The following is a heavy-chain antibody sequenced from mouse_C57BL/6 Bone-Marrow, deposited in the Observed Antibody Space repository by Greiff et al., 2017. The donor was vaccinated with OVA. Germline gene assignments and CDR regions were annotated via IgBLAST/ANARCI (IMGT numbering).Heavy chain of an antibody. J-gene: IGHJ3*01. D-gene: IGHD1-1*01. CDR3: ARGNYGSSGFAY. Sequence: QVQLQQPGAELVMPGASVKLSCKASGYTFTSYWMHWVKQMPGQGLEWIGEIDPSDSYTNYNQKFKGKSTLTVDKSSSTAYMQLSSLTSEDSAVYYCARGNYGSSGFAYWGQGTLVTVSA. CDR1: GYTFTSYW. CDR2: IDPSDSYT. V-gene: IGHV1-69*01.